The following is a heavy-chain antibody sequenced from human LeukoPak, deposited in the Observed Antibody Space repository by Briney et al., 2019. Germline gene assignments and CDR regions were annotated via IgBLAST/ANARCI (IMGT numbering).Heavy chain of an antibody. Sequence: GSLRLSCAASGITFSSYWMSWVRQAPGKGLEWIGSIYYSGSTYYNPSLKSRVTISVDTSKNQFSLKLSPVTAADTAVYYCARGYSYGYIDYWGQGTLVTVSS. D-gene: IGHD5-18*01. CDR1: GITFSSYW. J-gene: IGHJ4*02. CDR2: IYYSGST. CDR3: ARGYSYGYIDY. V-gene: IGHV4-39*07.